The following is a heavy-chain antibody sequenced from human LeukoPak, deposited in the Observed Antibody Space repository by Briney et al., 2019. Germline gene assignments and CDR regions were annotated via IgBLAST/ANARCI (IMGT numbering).Heavy chain of an antibody. D-gene: IGHD1-26*01. Sequence: GGSLRLSCAASGFTFNSYTMHWVRQAPGKGLEWVALISLDGSYKFYADSVKGRFTISRDNSKSTLYLQMSSLRVEDSAVYYCARDSGSLPFHLWGQGTLVTVSS. CDR2: ISLDGSYK. J-gene: IGHJ1*01. CDR1: GFTFNSYT. CDR3: ARDSGSLPFHL. V-gene: IGHV3-30*04.